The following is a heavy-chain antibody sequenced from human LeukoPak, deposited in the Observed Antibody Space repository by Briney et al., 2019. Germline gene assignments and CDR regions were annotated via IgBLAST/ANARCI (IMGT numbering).Heavy chain of an antibody. J-gene: IGHJ4*02. V-gene: IGHV3-15*01. CDR2: IKSKTDGGTT. CDR1: GFTFSNAW. D-gene: IGHD2-15*01. CDR3: TTGGAEVVAATGTDY. Sequence: GGSLRLSWAASGFTFSNAWMSWVRQAPGKGLEWVGRIKSKTDGGTTDYAAPVKGRFTISRDDSKNTLYLQMNSLKTEDTAMYYCTTGGAEVVAATGTDYWGQGTLVTVSS.